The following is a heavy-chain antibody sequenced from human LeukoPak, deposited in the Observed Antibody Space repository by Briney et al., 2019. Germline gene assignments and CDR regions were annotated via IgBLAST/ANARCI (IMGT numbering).Heavy chain of an antibody. CDR2: MNPNSGNT. CDR1: AYTFTSYN. D-gene: IGHD3-3*01. J-gene: IGHJ3*02. V-gene: IGHV1-8*01. Sequence: ASVKVSCKASAYTFTSYNINWVRQATGQGLEWMGWMNPNSGNTGYAQKFQGRVTMTRNTSISTAYMELSSLTSEDTAVYYCARGLSGAYYDFWSGYLPFDIWGQGTMVTVSS. CDR3: ARGLSGAYYDFWSGYLPFDI.